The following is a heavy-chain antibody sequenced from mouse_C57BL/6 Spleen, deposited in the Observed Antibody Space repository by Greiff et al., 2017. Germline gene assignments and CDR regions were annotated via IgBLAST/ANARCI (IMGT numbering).Heavy chain of an antibody. V-gene: IGHV1-50*01. CDR1: GYTFTSYW. Sequence: QVQLQQPGAELVKPGASVKLSCKASGYTFTSYWMQWVKQRPGQGLEWIGEIDPSDSYTNYNQKFKGKATLTVDTSSSTAYMQLSSLTSEDSAVYYCARKGDSSGYVDYWGQGTTLTVSS. D-gene: IGHD3-2*02. J-gene: IGHJ2*01. CDR2: IDPSDSYT. CDR3: ARKGDSSGYVDY.